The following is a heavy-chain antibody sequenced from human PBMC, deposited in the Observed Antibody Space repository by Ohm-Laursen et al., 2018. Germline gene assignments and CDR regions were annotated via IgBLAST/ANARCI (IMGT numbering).Heavy chain of an antibody. V-gene: IGHV1-18*01. CDR1: GYTFTSYG. D-gene: IGHD6-13*01. J-gene: IGHJ6*02. CDR2: ISAYNGNT. CDR3: ASNSNLLQIYYYYGMDV. Sequence: SVKVSCNASGYTFTSYGISWVRQAPGQGLEWMGWISAYNGNTNYAQKLQGRVTMTTDTSTSTAYMELRSLRSDDTAVYYCASNSNLLQIYYYYGMDVWGQGTTVTVSS.